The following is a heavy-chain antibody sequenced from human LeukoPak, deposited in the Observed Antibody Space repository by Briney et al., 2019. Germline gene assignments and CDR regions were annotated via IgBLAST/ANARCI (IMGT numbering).Heavy chain of an antibody. D-gene: IGHD1-26*01. CDR3: ARHHPGPIDSGSYNDACDI. CDR1: GGSISSSNW. J-gene: IGHJ3*02. Sequence: TSETLSLTCAVSGGSISSSNWWSWVRQPPGKGLEWIGEIYHSGSTNYNPSLKSRVTISVDKSKNQFSLKLSSVTDADTAVYYFARHHPGPIDSGSYNDACDIWGQGTMVTVSS. V-gene: IGHV4-4*02. CDR2: IYHSGST.